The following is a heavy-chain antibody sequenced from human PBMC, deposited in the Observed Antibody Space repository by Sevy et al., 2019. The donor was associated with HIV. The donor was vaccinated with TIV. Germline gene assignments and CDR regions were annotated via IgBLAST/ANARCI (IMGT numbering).Heavy chain of an antibody. CDR1: GFNFNIAA. CDR3: TRQGVIAELDL. Sequence: GGSLRLSCAASGFNFNIAAIHWVRQAPGRGLEWVARIRSRADSYETEYSASVRGRFTTSRDDSRTTAYLQMNSLKTEDTAVYSCTRQGVIAELDLWGQGTLVTVSS. V-gene: IGHV3-73*01. CDR2: IRSRADSYET. J-gene: IGHJ5*02. D-gene: IGHD2-15*01.